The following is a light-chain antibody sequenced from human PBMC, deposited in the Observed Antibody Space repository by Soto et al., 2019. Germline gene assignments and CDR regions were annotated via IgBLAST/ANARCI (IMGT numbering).Light chain of an antibody. CDR2: GAS. CDR3: QQYGSSPHT. J-gene: IGKJ2*01. Sequence: EIVLTQSPGTLSLSPGERATLSCRASQSVSSSYLAWYQHQPGQAPRLLIYGASSRATGIPDRFSGSWSGKDFTITISRLEPEDFAVYYCQQYGSSPHTFGQGTKLEIK. CDR1: QSVSSSY. V-gene: IGKV3-20*01.